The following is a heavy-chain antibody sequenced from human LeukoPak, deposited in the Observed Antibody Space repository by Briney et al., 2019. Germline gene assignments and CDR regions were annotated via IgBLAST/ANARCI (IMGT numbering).Heavy chain of an antibody. V-gene: IGHV1-18*04. J-gene: IGHJ4*02. D-gene: IGHD4-17*01. Sequence: GASVKVSCKASGYIFTSYGINWVRQAPGQRLEWVGWISTYKGHTNYAQNLQGRVTMTTDTSTSTAYMELRSLGSDDTAMYYCARDRTYTVTTSQESFDYWGQGTLVTVSS. CDR3: ARDRTYTVTTSQESFDY. CDR1: GYIFTSYG. CDR2: ISTYKGHT.